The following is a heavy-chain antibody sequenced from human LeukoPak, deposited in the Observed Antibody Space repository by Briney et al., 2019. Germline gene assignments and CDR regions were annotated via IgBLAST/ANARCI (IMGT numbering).Heavy chain of an antibody. J-gene: IGHJ5*02. CDR2: IYTSGST. CDR3: ARDKRTYFDFLAHWFDP. Sequence: PSETLSLTCTVSGGSISSYYWSWIRQPAGEGLEWIGRIYTSGSTNYNPSLKSRVTMSVDTSKNQFSLKLSSVTAADTAVYYCARDKRTYFDFLAHWFDPWGQGTLVTVSS. CDR1: GGSISSYY. V-gene: IGHV4-4*07. D-gene: IGHD3-9*01.